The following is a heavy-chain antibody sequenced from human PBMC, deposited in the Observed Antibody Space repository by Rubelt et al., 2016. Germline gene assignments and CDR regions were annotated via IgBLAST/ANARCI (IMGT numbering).Heavy chain of an antibody. CDR2: IIPIFGTA. Sequence: QVQLVQSGAEVKKPGSSVKVSCKASGGTFSSYAISWVRQAPGQGLEWMGGIIPIFGTANYAKKFQGRVTITADESTSTADMELSSLRSEDTAVYCCARGDATVPRSYWYFDLWGRGTLVTVSS. CDR1: GGTFSSYA. D-gene: IGHD4-17*01. J-gene: IGHJ2*01. CDR3: ARGDATVPRSYWYFDL. V-gene: IGHV1-69*01.